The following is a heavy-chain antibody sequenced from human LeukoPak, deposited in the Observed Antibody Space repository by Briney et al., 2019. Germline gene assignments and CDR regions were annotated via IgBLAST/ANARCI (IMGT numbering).Heavy chain of an antibody. CDR3: ARGRGIINWFDP. V-gene: IGHV4-59*01. J-gene: IGHJ5*02. Sequence: SETPSLTCTVSGGSISSYYWSWIRQPPGKGLEWIGYIYYSGSTNYNPSLKSRVTISVDTSKNQFSLKLSSVTAADTAVYYCARGRGIINWFDPWGQGTLVTVSS. CDR2: IYYSGST. D-gene: IGHD1-14*01. CDR1: GGSISSYY.